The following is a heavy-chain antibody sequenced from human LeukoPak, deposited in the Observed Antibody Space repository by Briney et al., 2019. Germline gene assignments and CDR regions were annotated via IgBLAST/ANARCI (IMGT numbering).Heavy chain of an antibody. CDR2: ISRGGDVT. CDR1: GFTFSNYE. D-gene: IGHD2-15*01. Sequence: GGSLRLSCAASGFTFSNYEMNWVRQAPGKGLEWVSLISRGGDVTYYADSVKGRFTISRDSSKNTLYLQMHSLRAEDTAVYYCAARPGEVAVPYDYWGQGTLVTVSS. CDR3: AARPGEVAVPYDY. V-gene: IGHV3-23*01. J-gene: IGHJ4*02.